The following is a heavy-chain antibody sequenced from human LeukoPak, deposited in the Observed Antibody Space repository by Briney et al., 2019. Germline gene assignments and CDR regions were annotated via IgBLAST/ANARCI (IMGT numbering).Heavy chain of an antibody. CDR3: ARKDGDY. D-gene: IGHD6-6*01. CDR2: IYSSGST. V-gene: IGHV4-4*07. J-gene: IGHJ4*02. CDR1: GGSIKSYY. Sequence: PSETLSLTCTVSGGSIKSYYWSWIRQPAGKGLEWIGRIYSSGSTDYNPSLQSRVAMSVDVTKNQLSLKLSYVTAADAATYYCARKDGDYWGQGTLVTVSS.